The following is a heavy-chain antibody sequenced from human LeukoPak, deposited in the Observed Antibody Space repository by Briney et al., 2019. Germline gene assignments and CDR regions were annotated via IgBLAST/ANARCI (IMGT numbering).Heavy chain of an antibody. D-gene: IGHD3-10*01. CDR2: INHSGST. Sequence: SETLSLTCAVYGGSFSGYYWSWIRQPPGKGLEWIGEINHSGSTNYNPSLKSRVTISVDTSENQFSLKLSSVTAADTAVYYCARERRYYYGSGKRYGMDVWGKGTTVTVSS. J-gene: IGHJ6*04. CDR3: ARERRYYYGSGKRYGMDV. CDR1: GGSFSGYY. V-gene: IGHV4-34*01.